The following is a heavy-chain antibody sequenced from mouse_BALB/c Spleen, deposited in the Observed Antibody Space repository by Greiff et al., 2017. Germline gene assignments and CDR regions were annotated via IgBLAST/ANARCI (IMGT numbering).Heavy chain of an antibody. J-gene: IGHJ4*01. V-gene: IGHV5-6-5*01. D-gene: IGHD2-1*01. CDR1: GFTFSSYA. Sequence: EVKLVESGGGLVKPGGSLKLSCAASGFTFSSYAMSWVRQTPEKGLEWVGSISSGGSTYYPDSVKGRFTISRDNARNILYLQMSSLRSDDTAMYYCARDGNYYYAMDYWGQGTSVTVSS. CDR2: ISSGGST. CDR3: ARDGNYYYAMDY.